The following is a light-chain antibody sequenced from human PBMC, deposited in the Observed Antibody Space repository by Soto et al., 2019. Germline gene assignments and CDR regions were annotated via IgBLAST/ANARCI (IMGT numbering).Light chain of an antibody. J-gene: IGKJ1*01. CDR1: QSVLYNSNNKNF. CDR3: QQYYSTPRT. V-gene: IGKV4-1*01. Sequence: DIVMTQSPDSLAVSLGERATINCKSSQSVLYNSNNKNFLAWYQQKPGHPPKVLIYWASTRESGVPDRFSGSGSGTDFTLTISSLQAEDVAVYYCQQYYSTPRTFGQGTKVDI. CDR2: WAS.